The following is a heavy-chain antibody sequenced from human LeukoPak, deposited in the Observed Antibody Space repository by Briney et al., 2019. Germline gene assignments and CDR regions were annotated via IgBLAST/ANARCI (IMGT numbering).Heavy chain of an antibody. CDR3: AKGSAGGRPYYFDY. Sequence: SGGSLRLSCVASGFTFTDYFMSWVRQASGKGLEWVSAIDSSGSYTWYDDSVKGRFTISRDNSKNTLYLRMNSLRAEDTAVYYCAKGSAGGRPYYFDYWGQGTLVPVSS. CDR1: GFTFTDYF. V-gene: IGHV3-23*05. D-gene: IGHD6-13*01. CDR2: IDSSGSYT. J-gene: IGHJ4*02.